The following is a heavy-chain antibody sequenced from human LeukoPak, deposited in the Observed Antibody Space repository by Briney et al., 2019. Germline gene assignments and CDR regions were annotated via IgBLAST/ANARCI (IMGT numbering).Heavy chain of an antibody. Sequence: GGSLRLSCAASGFTFDDYPMHWVGQAPGKGLEWVSGISWNSGSIGYADSVKGRFTISRDNAKNSLYLQMNSLRAEDTALYYCAKDHRGSGSYYLDNWGQGTLVTVSS. V-gene: IGHV3-9*01. D-gene: IGHD3-10*01. CDR2: ISWNSGSI. CDR3: AKDHRGSGSYYLDN. J-gene: IGHJ4*02. CDR1: GFTFDDYP.